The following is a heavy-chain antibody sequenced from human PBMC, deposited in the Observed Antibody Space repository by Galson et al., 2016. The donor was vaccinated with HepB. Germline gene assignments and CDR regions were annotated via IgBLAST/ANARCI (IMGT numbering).Heavy chain of an antibody. D-gene: IGHD6-19*01. CDR3: ARDKPELGRQWLVRRAFDI. CDR1: GYTFTNYV. CDR2: MSAYNGNT. V-gene: IGHV1-18*04. J-gene: IGHJ3*02. Sequence: SVKVSCKASGYTFTNYVISWVRQAPGQGLEWMGWMSAYNGNTNYAQKFQGRVTMTTDTSTSTAYMELRSLRSDDTAVYYCARDKPELGRQWLVRRAFDIWGQGTMVTVSS.